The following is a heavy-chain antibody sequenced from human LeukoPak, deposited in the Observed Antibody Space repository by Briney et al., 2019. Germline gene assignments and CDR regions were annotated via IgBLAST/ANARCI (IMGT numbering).Heavy chain of an antibody. CDR1: GYTFFNYG. D-gene: IGHD1-26*01. V-gene: IGHV1-18*01. CDR3: ARDGTGGATAGFDS. Sequence: GASVKVSCRASGYTFFNYGISWVRQAPGQGLEWMGWISAYNGDTTYAPKFQGRVSMTTDTSTNTAFLELRSLTSYDPAVYYCARDGTGGATAGFDSWGQGTLVTVSS. J-gene: IGHJ4*02. CDR2: ISAYNGDT.